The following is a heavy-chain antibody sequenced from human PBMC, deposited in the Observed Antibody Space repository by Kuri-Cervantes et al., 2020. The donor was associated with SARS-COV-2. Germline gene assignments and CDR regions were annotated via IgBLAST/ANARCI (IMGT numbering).Heavy chain of an antibody. CDR3: AKVGHSFDY. D-gene: IGHD1-26*01. Sequence: GEALKISCAASGSTFSSFAMSWVRQAPGKGLEWVSSISGSVVGTYYADSVKGRFTIYRDNSKNTLYLQMNSLRAEDSALYYCAKVGHSFDYWGQGTLVTVSS. V-gene: IGHV3-23*01. CDR2: ISGSVVGT. J-gene: IGHJ4*02. CDR1: GSTFSSFA.